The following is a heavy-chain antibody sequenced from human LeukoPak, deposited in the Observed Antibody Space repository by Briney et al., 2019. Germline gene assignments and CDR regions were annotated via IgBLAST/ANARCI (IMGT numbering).Heavy chain of an antibody. CDR2: INSDGSST. V-gene: IGHV3-74*01. CDR3: VGHSDY. CDR1: RFTFSTYW. J-gene: IGHJ4*02. Sequence: GGSLRLSCAASRFTFSTYWMHWVRQAPGEGLVWVSRINSDGSSTGYADSVKGRFTISRDNAKNSLYLQMNSLRAEDTAVYYCVGHSDYWGQGTLVTVSS. D-gene: IGHD3-16*01.